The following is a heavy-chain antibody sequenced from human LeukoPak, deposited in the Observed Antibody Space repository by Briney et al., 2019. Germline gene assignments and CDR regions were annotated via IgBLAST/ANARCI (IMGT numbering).Heavy chain of an antibody. D-gene: IGHD4-17*01. CDR3: ARGTTVTTPAFDY. V-gene: IGHV4-59*01. J-gene: IGHJ4*02. CDR2: IYYSGST. Sequence: SETLSLTCTVSGVSISSYYWSWIRQPPGKGLEWIGYIYYSGSTNYNPSLKSRVTISVDTSKHQFSLKLSSVTTADTAVYYCARGTTVTTPAFDYWGQGTLVTVSS. CDR1: GVSISSYY.